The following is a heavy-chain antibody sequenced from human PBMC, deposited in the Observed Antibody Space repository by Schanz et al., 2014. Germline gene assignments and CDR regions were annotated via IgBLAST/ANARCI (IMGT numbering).Heavy chain of an antibody. CDR3: ARAPPLVRGIAGWFGP. CDR1: GFNFITFA. J-gene: IGHJ5*02. Sequence: EVHLVESGGGLVQPGGSLRLSCAASGFNFITFAMSWVRQAPGKGPEWVSAIGGDASRTYYADSVKGRFTISRDNSKSTLYPQMNSLRADDTAVYYWARAPPLVRGIAGWFGPWGQGSLVTVSS. D-gene: IGHD3-10*01. V-gene: IGHV3-23*04. CDR2: IGGDASRT.